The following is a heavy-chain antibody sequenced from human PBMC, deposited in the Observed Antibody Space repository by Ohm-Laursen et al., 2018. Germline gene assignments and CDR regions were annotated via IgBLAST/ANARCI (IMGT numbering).Heavy chain of an antibody. J-gene: IGHJ3*02. CDR2: INPNSGGT. Sequence: EASVKVSCKASGYTFTGYYMHWVRQAPGQGLEWMGWINPNSGGTNYAQKFQGRVTMTRDTSISTAYMELSRLRSDDTAVYYCARERVWLRAFDIWGQGTMVTVSS. V-gene: IGHV1-2*02. CDR3: ARERVWLRAFDI. D-gene: IGHD6-19*01. CDR1: GYTFTGYY.